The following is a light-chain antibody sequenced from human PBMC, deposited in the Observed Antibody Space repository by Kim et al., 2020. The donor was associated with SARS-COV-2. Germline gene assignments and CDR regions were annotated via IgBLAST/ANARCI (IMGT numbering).Light chain of an antibody. V-gene: IGLV3-1*01. CDR2: QES. J-gene: IGLJ3*02. CDR3: QAWDSSTVWV. Sequence: VSPGQTASITCSGDKLGDKYACWYQQKPGQSPVLVIYQESKRPSGIPERFSGSNSGNTATLTISGTQAMDEADYYCQAWDSSTVWVFGGGTQLTVL. CDR1: KLGDKY.